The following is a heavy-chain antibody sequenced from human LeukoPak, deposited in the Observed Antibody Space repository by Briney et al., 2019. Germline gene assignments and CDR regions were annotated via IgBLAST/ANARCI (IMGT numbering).Heavy chain of an antibody. CDR3: TTLRPYIQPR. V-gene: IGHV3-53*01. J-gene: IGHJ3*01. Sequence: GGSLRLSCAASGFTVSSNYMSWVRQAPGKGLEWVSVIYSGGSTYYADSVKGRFTISRDNSKNTLYLQMNSLRAEDTAVYYCTTLRPYIQPRWGQGTMVTVSS. CDR2: IYSGGST. D-gene: IGHD5-18*01. CDR1: GFTVSSNY.